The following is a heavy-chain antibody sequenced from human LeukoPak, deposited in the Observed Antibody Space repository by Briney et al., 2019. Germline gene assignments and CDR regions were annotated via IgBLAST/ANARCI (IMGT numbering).Heavy chain of an antibody. Sequence: GASVKVSCKASGYTFTSYYMHWVRQAPGQGLEWMGIISPSGGSTNYAQKFQGRVTMTRDTSTSTVYMELSSLRSEDTAVYYCSTRDGYSDRSGYQYCGPGTLVTVSS. V-gene: IGHV1-46*01. CDR2: ISPSGGST. J-gene: IGHJ4*01. CDR1: GYTFTSYY. CDR3: STRDGYSDRSGYQY. D-gene: IGHD3-22*01.